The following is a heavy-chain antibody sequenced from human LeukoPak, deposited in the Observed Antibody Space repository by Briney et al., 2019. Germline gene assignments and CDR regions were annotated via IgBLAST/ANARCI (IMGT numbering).Heavy chain of an antibody. CDR2: INPNSGGT. J-gene: IGHJ5*02. CDR3: ARSKESVAALFDP. V-gene: IGHV1-2*02. Sequence: ASVKVSCKASGYTFTGYYMHWVRQAPGQGLEWMGWINPNSGGTNYVQKFQGRVTMTRDTSISTAYMELSRLRSDDTAVYYCARSKESVAALFDPWGQGTLVTVSS. D-gene: IGHD2-15*01. CDR1: GYTFTGYY.